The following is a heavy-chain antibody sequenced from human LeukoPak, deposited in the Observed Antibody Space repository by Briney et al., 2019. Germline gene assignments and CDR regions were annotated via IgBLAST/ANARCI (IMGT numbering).Heavy chain of an antibody. V-gene: IGHV4-61*02. CDR2: IYTSGST. CDR1: GGSISSGSYY. CDR3: ARSWDNWNFFDY. Sequence: SQTLSLTCTVSGGSISSGSYYWSWIRQPAGKGLEWIGRIYTSGSTNYNPSLKSRVTISVDTFKNQFSLKLSSVTAADTAVYYCARSWDNWNFFDYWGQGTLVTVSS. D-gene: IGHD1-20*01. J-gene: IGHJ4*02.